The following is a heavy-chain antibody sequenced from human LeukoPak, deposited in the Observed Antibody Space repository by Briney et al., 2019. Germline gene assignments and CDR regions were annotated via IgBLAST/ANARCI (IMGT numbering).Heavy chain of an antibody. CDR3: AREVPTPPSDYYYYYGMDV. D-gene: IGHD2-15*01. Sequence: ASVKVSCKASGYTFTSYYMHWVRQAPGQGLEWMGIINPSGGSTSYAQKFQGRVTMTRDTSTSTVYMELSSLRSEDTAVYYCAREVPTPPSDYYYYYGMDVWGQGTTVTVSS. V-gene: IGHV1-46*01. CDR2: INPSGGST. J-gene: IGHJ6*02. CDR1: GYTFTSYY.